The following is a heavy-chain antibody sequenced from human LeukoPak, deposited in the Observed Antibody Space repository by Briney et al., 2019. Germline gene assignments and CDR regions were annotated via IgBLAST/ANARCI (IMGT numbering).Heavy chain of an antibody. D-gene: IGHD3-22*01. CDR2: IYYSGRT. J-gene: IGHJ3*02. V-gene: IGHV4-59*01. CDR1: GGSISSYY. Sequence: PSETLSLTCAVSGGSISSYYWSWIRQPPGKGLELIGYIYYSGRTNYNPSLKSRVTTSVDTSKNQFSLKLSSVTAADTAVYYCARGGYYDKEAFDIWGQGTMVTVSS. CDR3: ARGGYYDKEAFDI.